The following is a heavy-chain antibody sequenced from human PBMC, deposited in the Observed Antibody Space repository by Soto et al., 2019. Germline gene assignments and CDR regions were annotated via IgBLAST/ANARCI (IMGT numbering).Heavy chain of an antibody. J-gene: IGHJ5*02. Sequence: GGSLRLSCAASGFTFSRHTMHWVRQAPGKGLEWVASISYDGSNKYYADSVKGRFTISRDNSKNTLSVQMDSLRAEDTAVYYCARLAYGVSNWFDPWGQGTLVTVSS. V-gene: IGHV3-30*04. CDR1: GFTFSRHT. CDR2: ISYDGSNK. CDR3: ARLAYGVSNWFDP. D-gene: IGHD4-17*01.